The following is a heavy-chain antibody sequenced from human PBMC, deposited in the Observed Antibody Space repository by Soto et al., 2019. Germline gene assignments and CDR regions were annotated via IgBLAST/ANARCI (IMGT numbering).Heavy chain of an antibody. Sequence: GGSLRLSCAASGFTFSSYAMSWVRQAPGKGLEWVSAISGSGGSTYYADSVKGRFTISRDNSKNTLYLQMNSLRAEDTAVYYCAKVVKSGGYYDFWSGYPLTNWFDPWGQGTLVTVSS. V-gene: IGHV3-23*01. D-gene: IGHD3-3*01. J-gene: IGHJ5*02. CDR1: GFTFSSYA. CDR2: ISGSGGST. CDR3: AKVVKSGGYYDFWSGYPLTNWFDP.